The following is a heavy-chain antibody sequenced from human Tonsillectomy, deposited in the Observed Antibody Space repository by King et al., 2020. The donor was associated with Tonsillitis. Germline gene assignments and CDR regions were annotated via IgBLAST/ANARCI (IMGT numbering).Heavy chain of an antibody. Sequence: LQLQESGPGLVKPSETLSLTCTVSGGSISSSSYYWGWIRQPPGKGLEWIGSIYYSGSTYYNPSLKSRVTISVDTSKNQFSLKLSSVTAADTAVYYCARGRLRYFDWLSIDDAFDIWGQGTMVTVSS. J-gene: IGHJ3*02. CDR1: GGSISSSSYY. D-gene: IGHD3-9*01. CDR2: IYYSGST. V-gene: IGHV4-39*07. CDR3: ARGRLRYFDWLSIDDAFDI.